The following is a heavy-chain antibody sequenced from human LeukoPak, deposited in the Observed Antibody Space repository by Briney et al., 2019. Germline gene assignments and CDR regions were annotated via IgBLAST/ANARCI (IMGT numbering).Heavy chain of an antibody. V-gene: IGHV3-30*01. D-gene: IGHD2-2*01. CDR1: GFTFSSYA. J-gene: IGHJ4*02. Sequence: PGRSLRLSCAASGFTFSSYAMHWVRQAPGKGLEWVAVISYDGSNKYYADSVKGRFTISRDNSKNTLYLQMNSLRAEDTAVYYCARLSSTSQWEDYWGQGTLVTVSS. CDR2: ISYDGSNK. CDR3: ARLSSTSQWEDY.